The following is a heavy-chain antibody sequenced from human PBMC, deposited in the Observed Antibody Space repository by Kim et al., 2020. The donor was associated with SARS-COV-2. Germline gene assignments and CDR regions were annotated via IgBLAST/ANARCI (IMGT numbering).Heavy chain of an antibody. CDR3: ARPVAVAGSYYFDY. Sequence: NPSLKSRVTISVDTSKNPFSLKLRSVTAADTAVYYCARPVAVAGSYYFDYWGQGTLVTVSS. D-gene: IGHD6-19*01. V-gene: IGHV4-39*01. J-gene: IGHJ4*02.